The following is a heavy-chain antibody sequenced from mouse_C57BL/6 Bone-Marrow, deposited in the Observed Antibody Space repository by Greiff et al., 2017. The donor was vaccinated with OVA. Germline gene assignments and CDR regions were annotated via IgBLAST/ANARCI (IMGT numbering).Heavy chain of an antibody. V-gene: IGHV3-6*01. CDR1: GYSITSGYY. J-gene: IGHJ4*01. CDR3: ARAGTRAMDY. D-gene: IGHD3-3*01. CDR2: ISYDGSN. Sequence: VQLKESGPGLVKPSQSLSLTCSVTGYSITSGYYWNWIRQFPGNKLEWMGYISYDGSNNYNPSLKNRISITRDTSKNQFFLKLNSVTTEDTATYYCARAGTRAMDYWGQGTSVTVSS.